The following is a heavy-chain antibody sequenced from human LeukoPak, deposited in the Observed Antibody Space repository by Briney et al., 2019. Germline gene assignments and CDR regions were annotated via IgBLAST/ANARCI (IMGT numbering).Heavy chain of an antibody. D-gene: IGHD3-10*01. Sequence: SVKVSCKASGGTFSSYAISWVRQAPGQGLEWMGGINPIFGTANYAQKFQGRVTITADESTSTAYMELSSLRSEDTAVYYCARAGTVRGVLDAFDIWGQGTMVTVSS. CDR3: ARAGTVRGVLDAFDI. J-gene: IGHJ3*02. V-gene: IGHV1-69*13. CDR1: GGTFSSYA. CDR2: INPIFGTA.